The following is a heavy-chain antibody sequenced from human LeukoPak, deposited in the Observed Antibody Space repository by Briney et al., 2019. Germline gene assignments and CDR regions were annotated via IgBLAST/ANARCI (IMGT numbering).Heavy chain of an antibody. CDR1: GFTFSSYS. CDR2: ISSSSSCI. D-gene: IGHD1-26*01. V-gene: IGHV3-21*01. J-gene: IGHJ4*02. CDR3: ARELSGIVGATTGFDY. Sequence: GGSLRLSCAASGFTFSSYSMNWVRQAPGKGLEWVSSISSSSSCIYYADSVKGRFTISRDNAKNSLYLQMNSLRAEDTAVYYCARELSGIVGATTGFDYWGQGTLVTVSS.